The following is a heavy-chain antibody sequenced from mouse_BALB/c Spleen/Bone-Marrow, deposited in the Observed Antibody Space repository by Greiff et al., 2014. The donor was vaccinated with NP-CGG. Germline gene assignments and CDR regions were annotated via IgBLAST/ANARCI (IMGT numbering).Heavy chain of an antibody. Sequence: VQLQQSGPELVKPGASMKISCKASGYSFTGYTMNWVKQSHGKNLEWIGLINPYNGGTSYNQKFMGKATLTVDESSSTAYMELLSLTSEDPAVYYCARWDYYGYAMDYWGQGTSVTVSS. CDR3: ARWDYYGYAMDY. CDR1: GYSFTGYT. J-gene: IGHJ4*01. V-gene: IGHV1-18*01. CDR2: INPYNGGT. D-gene: IGHD1-1*01.